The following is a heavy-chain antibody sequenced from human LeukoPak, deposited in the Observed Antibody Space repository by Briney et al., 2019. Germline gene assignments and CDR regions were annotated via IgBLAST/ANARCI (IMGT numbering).Heavy chain of an antibody. CDR3: ARGVGGYCSSTSCYRNYYYYYMDV. CDR1: GGSINSDDFY. J-gene: IGHJ6*03. D-gene: IGHD2-2*02. V-gene: IGHV4-61*02. CDR2: IYTSGST. Sequence: PSQTLSLTCTVSGGSINSDDFYWSWIRRPAGKALEWIGRIYTSGSTNYNPSLKSRVTMSVDTSKNQFSLKLSSVTAADTAVYYCARGVGGYCSSTSCYRNYYYYYMDVWGKGTTVTISS.